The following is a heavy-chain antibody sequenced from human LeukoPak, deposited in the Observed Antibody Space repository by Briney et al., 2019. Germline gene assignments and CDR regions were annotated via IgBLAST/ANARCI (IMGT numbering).Heavy chain of an antibody. CDR3: ARRTHDSWYNGMDV. CDR1: GYTFTSYG. D-gene: IGHD6-13*01. J-gene: IGHJ6*02. CDR2: ISGYNGNT. Sequence: ASVKVSCKTSGYTFTSYGVSWVRQAPGQGLEWMGWISGYNGNTNYAQKYRGRVTMTTDTSTSTAYMELSSLRSEDTAVYYCARRTHDSWYNGMDVWGQGTTVTVSS. V-gene: IGHV1-18*01.